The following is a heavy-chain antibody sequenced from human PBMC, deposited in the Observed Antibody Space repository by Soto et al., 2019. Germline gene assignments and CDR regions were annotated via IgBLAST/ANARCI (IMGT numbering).Heavy chain of an antibody. J-gene: IGHJ4*02. V-gene: IGHV1-3*01. CDR1: GNSFVTYA. D-gene: IGHD3-10*01. Sequence: GASVKVSCTSSGNSFVTYAIHWVRQAHGQRLQWMGWINVGSGNTKYAQDFQGRVTFTRDTAATTTFMELSSLRSEDAAVYYCARVPPWGDSGSFYIQHYDSWGQGTLVTVSS. CDR2: INVGSGNT. CDR3: ARVPPWGDSGSFYIQHYDS.